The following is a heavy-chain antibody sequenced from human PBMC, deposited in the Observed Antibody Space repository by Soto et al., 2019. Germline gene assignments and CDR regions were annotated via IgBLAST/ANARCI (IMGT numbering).Heavy chain of an antibody. D-gene: IGHD4-17*01. Sequence: QVHLVQSGAEVRKPGASVKVSCKASGYTFTTFHLHWVRLAPGQGLEWMGWIKPHTGDSEYGQKFQGRVTLTRDTSMTTAYMELRSLTSDDTAIYFCARVRYGDFSFQYWGKGTPVSVS. V-gene: IGHV1-2*02. CDR1: GYTFTTFH. CDR3: ARVRYGDFSFQY. J-gene: IGHJ4*02. CDR2: IKPHTGDS.